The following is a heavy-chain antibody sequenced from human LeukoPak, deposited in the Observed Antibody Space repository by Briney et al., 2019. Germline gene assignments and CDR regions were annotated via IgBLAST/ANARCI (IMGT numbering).Heavy chain of an antibody. V-gene: IGHV3-30*12. J-gene: IGHJ6*03. D-gene: IGHD3-10*01. Sequence: PGGSLRLSCAASGFTFSSYGMHWVRQAPGKGLEWVAVISYDGSNKYYADSVKGRFTISRDNSKNTLYLQMNSLRAEDTAVYYCAKVRTRWTMVRGVPYMDVWGKGTTVTVSS. CDR3: AKVRTRWTMVRGVPYMDV. CDR1: GFTFSSYG. CDR2: ISYDGSNK.